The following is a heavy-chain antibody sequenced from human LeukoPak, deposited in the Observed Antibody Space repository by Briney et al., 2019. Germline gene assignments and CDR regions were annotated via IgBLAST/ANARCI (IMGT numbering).Heavy chain of an antibody. Sequence: PGGSLRLSCTASGFTFSDYSVNWVRQAPGKGLEWVSCITGISDIYYADSVKGRFTISRDNAKNSVYLQMNSLGAEDPGIYYCARGIRLWGQGTLVPVSS. V-gene: IGHV3-69-1*02. CDR3: ARGIRL. J-gene: IGHJ4*02. CDR2: ITGISDI. CDR1: GFTFSDYS. D-gene: IGHD5-18*01.